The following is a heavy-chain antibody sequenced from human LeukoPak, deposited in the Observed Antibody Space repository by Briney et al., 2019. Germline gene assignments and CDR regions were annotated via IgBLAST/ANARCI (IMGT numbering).Heavy chain of an antibody. CDR3: ARDLGCSSTSCSNWFDP. CDR1: GGSISSYS. Sequence: SETLSLTCTVSGGSISSYSWSWIRQPAGKGLEWIGRIYTSGSTNYNPSLKSRVTMSVDTSKNQFSLKLSSVTAADTAVYYCARDLGCSSTSCSNWFDPWGQGTLVTVSS. J-gene: IGHJ5*02. CDR2: IYTSGST. V-gene: IGHV4-4*07. D-gene: IGHD2-2*01.